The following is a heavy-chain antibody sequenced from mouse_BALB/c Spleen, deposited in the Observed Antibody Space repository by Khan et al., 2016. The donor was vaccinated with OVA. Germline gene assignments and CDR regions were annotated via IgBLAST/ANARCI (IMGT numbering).Heavy chain of an antibody. V-gene: IGHV1-7*01. CDR2: INTSSGYT. CDR3: ARRGLYGRFAY. J-gene: IGHJ3*01. Sequence: QVRLLQSGAELAKPGASVKLSCTASGYTFTTYWIHWIKQRPGQGLEWIGYINTSSGYTDYNKNFKDKATLTADESSSTAYMQLNSLTSADSSVCYCARRGLYGRFAYWGQGTLVTVSA. CDR1: GYTFTTYW. D-gene: IGHD2-10*02.